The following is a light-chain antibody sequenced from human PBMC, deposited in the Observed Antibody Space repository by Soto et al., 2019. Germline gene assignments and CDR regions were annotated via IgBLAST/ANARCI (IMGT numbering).Light chain of an antibody. CDR1: SSDVGGYDS. Sequence: QSALTQPPSASGSPGQSVTISCSVTSSDVGGYDSVSWYQHHPGKVPKLIIFDVDKWPSGVPDRFSGFKSGNTASLTVSGLRAEDEADYYCSSYAGSNTFVFGTGTKVTVL. CDR2: DVD. J-gene: IGLJ1*01. V-gene: IGLV2-8*01. CDR3: SSYAGSNTFV.